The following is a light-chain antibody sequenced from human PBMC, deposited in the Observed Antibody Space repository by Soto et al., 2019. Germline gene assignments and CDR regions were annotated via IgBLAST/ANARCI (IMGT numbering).Light chain of an antibody. CDR1: SSDVGGYNY. J-gene: IGLJ1*01. Sequence: SALTQPASVSGSPGQSITISCTGTSSDVGGYNYVSWYQLHPGKAPKLIVYEVNHRPSGLSNRFSGSKSGNTASLTISGLQAEDEGDYYCSSYTSDTNPYVFGTGTKVTV. CDR2: EVN. CDR3: SSYTSDTNPYV. V-gene: IGLV2-14*01.